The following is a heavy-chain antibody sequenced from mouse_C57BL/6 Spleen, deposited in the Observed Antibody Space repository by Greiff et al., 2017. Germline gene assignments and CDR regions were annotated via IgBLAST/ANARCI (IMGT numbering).Heavy chain of an antibody. CDR2: ISDGGSYT. CDR3: ARENYDYPYFDY. Sequence: EVQRVESGGGLVKPGGSLKLSCAASGFTFSSYAMSWVRQTPEKRLEWVATISDGGSYTYYPDNVKGRFTISRDNAKNNLYLQMSHLKSEDTAMYYCARENYDYPYFDYWGQGTTLTVSS. D-gene: IGHD2-4*01. J-gene: IGHJ2*01. CDR1: GFTFSSYA. V-gene: IGHV5-4*01.